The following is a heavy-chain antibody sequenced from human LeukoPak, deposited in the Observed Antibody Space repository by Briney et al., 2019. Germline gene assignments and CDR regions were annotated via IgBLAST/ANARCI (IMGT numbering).Heavy chain of an antibody. CDR1: GFTFDDYA. D-gene: IGHD3-3*01. CDR3: ARDNLELRFLEWLSSEGGYYFDY. Sequence: LGGSLRLSCAASGFTFDDYAMHWVRQAPGKGLEWVSGISWNSGSIGYADSVKGRFTISRDNAKNSLYLQMNSLRAEDTAVYYCARDNLELRFLEWLSSEGGYYFDYWGQGTLVTVSS. V-gene: IGHV3-9*01. J-gene: IGHJ4*02. CDR2: ISWNSGSI.